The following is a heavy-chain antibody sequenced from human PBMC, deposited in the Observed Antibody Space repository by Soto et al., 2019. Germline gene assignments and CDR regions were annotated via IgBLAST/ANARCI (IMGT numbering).Heavy chain of an antibody. CDR3: ARGYTEGDFDYYGMDV. Sequence: SETLSLTCDVSGASISETNWWSWVRQPPGKGLEWIGEIYHTGRTNYNPSLKSRLTISLDKSRNQFSLKLKSVTAAGTAVYYCARGYTEGDFDYYGMDVWGQGTTVTVSS. CDR2: IYHTGRT. CDR1: GASISETNW. J-gene: IGHJ6*02. V-gene: IGHV4-4*02. D-gene: IGHD2-21*02.